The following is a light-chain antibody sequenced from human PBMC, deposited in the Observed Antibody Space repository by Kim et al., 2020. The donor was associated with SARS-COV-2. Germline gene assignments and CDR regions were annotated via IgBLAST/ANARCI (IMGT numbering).Light chain of an antibody. Sequence: QSALTQPASVSGSPGQSITISRTGTSGDIGASKFVSWYQQHPGKAPNLLIYDVSKRPSGLSDRFSASKSGNTASLTISGLQAEDEADYYCSSFTTSISYVFGTGTKVTVL. V-gene: IGLV2-14*03. CDR3: SSFTTSISYV. CDR1: SGDIGASKF. J-gene: IGLJ1*01. CDR2: DVS.